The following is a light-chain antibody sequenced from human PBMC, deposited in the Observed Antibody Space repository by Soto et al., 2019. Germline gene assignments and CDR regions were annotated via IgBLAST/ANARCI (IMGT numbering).Light chain of an antibody. CDR3: QQYGSSSWT. Sequence: EIVLTQSPGTLSLSPGERATLSCRASQSVSSSYLAWYQQKSGQAPRLLIYGTSSRAAAIPDRFSGSGSGTDFNLTISRLEPEDFAVSYCQQYGSSSWTFGQGTKVEIK. CDR2: GTS. CDR1: QSVSSSY. V-gene: IGKV3-20*01. J-gene: IGKJ1*01.